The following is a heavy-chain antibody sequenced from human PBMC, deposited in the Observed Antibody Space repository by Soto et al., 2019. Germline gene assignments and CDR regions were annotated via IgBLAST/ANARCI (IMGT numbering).Heavy chain of an antibody. Sequence: EVQLLESGGGLVQPGGSLRLSCAASGFTFSSYAMSWVRQAPGKGLEWVSAISGSGGSTYYADSVKGRFTISRDNSKNMLYLPMNRLRAEDTAVYYCAKDGRDTGPAPNYYYYCMDVWGQGTTVTVAS. D-gene: IGHD1-26*01. CDR3: AKDGRDTGPAPNYYYYCMDV. V-gene: IGHV3-23*01. CDR1: GFTFSSYA. J-gene: IGHJ6*02. CDR2: ISGSGGST.